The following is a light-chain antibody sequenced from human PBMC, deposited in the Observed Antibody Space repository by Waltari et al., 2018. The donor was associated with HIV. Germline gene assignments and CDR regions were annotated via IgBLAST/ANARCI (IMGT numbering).Light chain of an antibody. CDR3: CSYAGTYTYVL. CDR1: SSDVGGYDS. J-gene: IGLJ3*02. Sequence: QSALTQPRSVSGSPGQSVTISCTGTSSDVGGYDSVSWYLQHPGKVPKLIIYEVIKRPSGVPDRFSGSKYGHTASLTISGLQTEDEAEYFCCSYAGTYTYVLFGGGTKLTVL. V-gene: IGLV2-11*01. CDR2: EVI.